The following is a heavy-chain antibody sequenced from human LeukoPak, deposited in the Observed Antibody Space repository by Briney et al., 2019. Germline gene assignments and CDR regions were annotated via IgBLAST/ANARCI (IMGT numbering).Heavy chain of an antibody. V-gene: IGHV3-73*01. CDR1: GFTFSGSP. CDR2: IRSKADNYAT. Sequence: GGSLRLSCAASGFTFSGSPILWVRQASGKGLEWVGRIRSKADNYATAYAASVQGRCTISRDDSKSTAYLQLSSLKTEDTAVYYCTQSNYWGQGALVTVSS. CDR3: TQSNY. J-gene: IGHJ4*02.